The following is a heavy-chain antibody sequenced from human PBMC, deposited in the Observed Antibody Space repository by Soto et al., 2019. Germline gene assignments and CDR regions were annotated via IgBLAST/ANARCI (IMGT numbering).Heavy chain of an antibody. D-gene: IGHD4-17*01. CDR2: INPSGGST. Sequence: ASVKVSCKASGYTFTSYYMHWVRQAPGQGLEWMGIINPSGGSTSYAQKLQGRVTMTRDTSTSTVYMELSSLRSEDTAVYYCALTVTTQIYYYYYMDVWGQGTTVTVSS. CDR3: ALTVTTQIYYYYYMDV. J-gene: IGHJ6*03. CDR1: GYTFTSYY. V-gene: IGHV1-46*01.